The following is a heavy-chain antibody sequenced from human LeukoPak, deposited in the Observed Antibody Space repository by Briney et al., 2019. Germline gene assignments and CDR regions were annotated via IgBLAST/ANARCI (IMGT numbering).Heavy chain of an antibody. CDR3: ARGATATRTFDY. CDR2: IYPDDFDT. J-gene: IGHJ4*02. D-gene: IGHD1-1*01. V-gene: IGHV5-51*01. CDR1: AYSFTSHW. Sequence: KPGESLKISCKASAYSFTSHWIAWVRQMPGKGLEWLGIIYPDDFDTRYSPSFQGQVTISADRSISTAYLQWSSLKASDTAMYYCARGATATRTFDYWGQGTLVTVSS.